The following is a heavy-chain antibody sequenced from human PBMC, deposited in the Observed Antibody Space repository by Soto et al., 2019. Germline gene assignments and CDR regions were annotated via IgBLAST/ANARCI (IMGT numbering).Heavy chain of an antibody. J-gene: IGHJ6*02. CDR3: ASHYDSSSYYYYYGMDV. CDR1: GGTFSSYA. Sequence: QVQLVQSGAEVKKPGSSVKVSCKASGGTFSSYAISWVRQAPGQGLEWMGGIIPIFGTADYAQKFQGRATITADESTSTAYMELSSLRSEDTAVYYCASHYDSSSYYYYYGMDVWGQGTTVTVSS. V-gene: IGHV1-69*12. D-gene: IGHD3-22*01. CDR2: IIPIFGTA.